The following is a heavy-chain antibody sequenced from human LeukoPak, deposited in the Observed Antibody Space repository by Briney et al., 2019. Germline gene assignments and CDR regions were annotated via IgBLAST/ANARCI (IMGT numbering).Heavy chain of an antibody. V-gene: IGHV3-64D*06. CDR1: GFTFSTYV. Sequence: GGSLRLSCSVSGFTFSTYVMHWVRQAPGKGLEYISSISSNGDNTYYADSVKGRFTISRDNSKNTMYLQMSSLSADDTAVYYCVRGTGYWGQGTLVTVSS. J-gene: IGHJ4*02. CDR3: VRGTGY. CDR2: ISSNGDNT.